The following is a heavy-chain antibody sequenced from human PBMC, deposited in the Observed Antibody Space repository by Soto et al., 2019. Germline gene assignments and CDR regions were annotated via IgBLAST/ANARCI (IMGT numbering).Heavy chain of an antibody. CDR1: GGTFSSYA. D-gene: IGHD6-6*01. J-gene: IGHJ6*03. CDR2: IIPIFGTA. V-gene: IGHV1-69*13. Sequence: ASVKVSCKASGGTFSSYAISWVRQAPGQGLEWMRGIIPIFGTANYAQKFQGRVTITADESTSTAYMELSSLRSEDTAVYYCARGWVEYSSSKYYMDVWGKGTTVTVSS. CDR3: ARGWVEYSSSKYYMDV.